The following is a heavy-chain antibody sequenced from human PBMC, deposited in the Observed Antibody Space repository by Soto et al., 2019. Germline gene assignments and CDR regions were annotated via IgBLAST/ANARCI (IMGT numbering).Heavy chain of an antibody. CDR1: GYTITSYG. CDR2: ISAYNGNT. V-gene: IGHV1-18*01. D-gene: IGHD2-15*01. J-gene: IGHJ3*02. Sequence: GASVKVSCAESGYTITSYGISWVLQAPGQGLEWMGWISAYNGNTNYAQKLQGRVTMTTDTSTSTAYMELRSLRSDDTAVYYCARGMLCSGGSCYHDDAFDIWGQGTMVTVSS. CDR3: ARGMLCSGGSCYHDDAFDI.